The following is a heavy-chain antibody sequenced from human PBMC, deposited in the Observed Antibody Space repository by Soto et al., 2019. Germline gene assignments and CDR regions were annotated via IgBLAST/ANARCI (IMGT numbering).Heavy chain of an antibody. D-gene: IGHD3-9*01. J-gene: IGHJ3*02. CDR1: GFSLSTSGVG. Sequence: QITLKESGPPLEKPTQTLTLTCTFSGFSLSTSGVGVGWIRQPPGKALQRVTLIYWDDDKRYSPSLKSRITITKDTSKSQLVLTMSNMDPVDTGTYYCARHIPSGYIDAFEIWGHGTMVTVSS. CDR2: IYWDDDK. V-gene: IGHV2-5*02. CDR3: ARHIPSGYIDAFEI.